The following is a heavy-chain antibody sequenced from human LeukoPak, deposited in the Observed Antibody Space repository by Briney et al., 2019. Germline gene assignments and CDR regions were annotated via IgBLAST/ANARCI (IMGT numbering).Heavy chain of an antibody. CDR3: ARLSDY. CDR1: GGSISSSSHY. V-gene: IGHV4-39*01. J-gene: IGHJ4*02. CDR2: IYYGGST. Sequence: PSETLSLTRSVSGGSISSSSHYWGWIRQPPGKGLEWIGGIYYGGSTYYNTSLTSRVTISVDTSKNQFSLKLTSVTAADTAVYYCARLSDYWGQGTLVTVSS.